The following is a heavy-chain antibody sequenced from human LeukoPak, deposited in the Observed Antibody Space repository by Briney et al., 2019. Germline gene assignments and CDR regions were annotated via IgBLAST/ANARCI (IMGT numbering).Heavy chain of an antibody. CDR1: GFIFSSYA. CDR3: AREYDY. Sequence: GRSLRLSCAASGFIFSSYAMHWVRQAPGKGLEWVAVISYDGSNKYYPDSVKGRFTISTDNSNNTLYLQMNSLRAEDTAVYYCAREYDYWGQGTLVTVSS. J-gene: IGHJ4*02. V-gene: IGHV3-30*04. CDR2: ISYDGSNK.